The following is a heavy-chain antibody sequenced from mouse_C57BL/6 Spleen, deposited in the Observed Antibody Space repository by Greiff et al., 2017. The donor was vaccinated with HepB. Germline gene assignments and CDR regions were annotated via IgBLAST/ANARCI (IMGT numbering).Heavy chain of an antibody. CDR2: IYPGDGDT. D-gene: IGHD3-2*01. CDR3: ARSDSLRPFAY. Sequence: VQLQQSGPELVKPGASVKISCKASGYAFSSSWMNWVKQRPGKGLEWIGRIYPGDGDTNYNGKFKGKATLTADKSSSTAYMQLSSLTSEDSAVYFCARSDSLRPFAYWGQGTLVTVSA. V-gene: IGHV1-82*01. J-gene: IGHJ3*01. CDR1: GYAFSSSW.